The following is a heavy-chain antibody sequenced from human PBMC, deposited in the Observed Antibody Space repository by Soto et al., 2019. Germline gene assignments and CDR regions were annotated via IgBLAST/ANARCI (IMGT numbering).Heavy chain of an antibody. J-gene: IGHJ5*02. D-gene: IGHD2-8*01. CDR1: GGSISSGGYS. CDR3: ARSLGYCTNGVCFGFNWFDP. V-gene: IGHV4-30-2*01. CDR2: IYHSGST. Sequence: SETLSLTCAVSGGSISSGGYSWSWIRQPPGKGLEWIGYIYHSGSTYYNPSLKSRVTISVDRSKNQFSLKLSSVTAADTAVYYCARSLGYCTNGVCFGFNWFDPWGQGTLVTVSS.